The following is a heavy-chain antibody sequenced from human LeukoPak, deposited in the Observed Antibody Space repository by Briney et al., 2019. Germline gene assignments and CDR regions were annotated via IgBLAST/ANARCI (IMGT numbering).Heavy chain of an antibody. V-gene: IGHV3-23*01. CDR3: ARGLVAVAGTYYFDY. CDR1: GFTFSSYA. J-gene: IGHJ4*02. Sequence: GGSLRLSCAASGFTFSSYAMSWVRQAPGKGLEWGSGISGSGGSTYHADSVKGRFTISRDNSKNTLYLQMNSLRAEDTAVYYCARGLVAVAGTYYFDYWGQGTLVTVSS. CDR2: ISGSGGST. D-gene: IGHD6-19*01.